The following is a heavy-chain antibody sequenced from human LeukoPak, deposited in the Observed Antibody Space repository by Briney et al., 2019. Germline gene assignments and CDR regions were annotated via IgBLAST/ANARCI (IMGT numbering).Heavy chain of an antibody. D-gene: IGHD4-17*01. CDR2: ISGSGGST. CDR3: AKDLNSDYGDYYFDY. CDR1: GFTFSSYA. Sequence: PGGSLRLSCAACGFTFSSYAMSWVRQAPGKGLEWVSAISGSGGSTYYADSVKGRFTISRDNSKNTLYLQMNSLRAEDTAVYYCAKDLNSDYGDYYFDYWGQGTLVTVSS. V-gene: IGHV3-23*01. J-gene: IGHJ4*02.